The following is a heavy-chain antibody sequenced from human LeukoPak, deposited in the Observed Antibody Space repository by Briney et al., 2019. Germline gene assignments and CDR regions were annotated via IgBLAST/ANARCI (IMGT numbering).Heavy chain of an antibody. CDR2: ISSSSSYI. CDR1: GFTFSICS. V-gene: IGHV3-21*04. CDR3: LSTAARSLKTGFDY. Sequence: GGSLRLSCAASGFTFSICSMNGVRQSPGKGLEGVSSISSSSSYIYYAVSVKGRLTISGDNAKNSLYLKVISLRAGDTTVYYFLSTAARSLKTGFDYWGQGTLVTVSS. D-gene: IGHD3-16*01. J-gene: IGHJ4*02.